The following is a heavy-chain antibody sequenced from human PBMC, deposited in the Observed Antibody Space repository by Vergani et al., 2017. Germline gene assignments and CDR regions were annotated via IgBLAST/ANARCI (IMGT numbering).Heavy chain of an antibody. CDR1: GFTFSSYG. J-gene: IGHJ6*03. D-gene: IGHD3-3*01. CDR3: ARGPPLGVDYYYYMDV. Sequence: QVQLVESGGGVVQPGRSLRLSCAASGFTFSSYGMHWVRQAPGKGLEWVAVISYDGSNKYYADSVKGRFTISRDNSKNTLYLQMNSLRAEDTAVYYCARGPPLGVDYYYYMDVWGKGTTVTVSS. CDR2: ISYDGSNK. V-gene: IGHV3-30*03.